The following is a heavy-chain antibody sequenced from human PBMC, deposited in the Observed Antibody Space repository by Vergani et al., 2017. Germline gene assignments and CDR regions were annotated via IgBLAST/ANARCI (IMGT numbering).Heavy chain of an antibody. CDR1: GFPLSNAW. Sequence: EVQLLESGGDLVQPGGSLRLSCAASGFPLSNAWIHWVRQGPGKGLEWVSRVGFDGSDTVYADSVKGRFTISKDSAMNTVHLQMTNVRAEDTAVYFCARGGAGTIDFDYWGPGILVTVSS. CDR3: ARGGAGTIDFDY. D-gene: IGHD1-26*01. V-gene: IGHV3-74*02. CDR2: VGFDGSDT. J-gene: IGHJ4*02.